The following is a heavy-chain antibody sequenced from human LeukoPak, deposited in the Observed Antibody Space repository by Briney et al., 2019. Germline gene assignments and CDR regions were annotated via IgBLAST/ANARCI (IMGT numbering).Heavy chain of an antibody. V-gene: IGHV3-53*01. D-gene: IGHD2-21*02. CDR2: IYTGGGT. Sequence: GGSLRLSCAASGFTVSSNYMSWVRQAPGKGLEWVSVIYTGGGTYYADSVRGRFTISRDNSKNTLYLQMDALGAEDTAVYYCARQGVATAIDYWGQGTLVTVSS. CDR1: GFTVSSNY. J-gene: IGHJ4*02. CDR3: ARQGVATAIDY.